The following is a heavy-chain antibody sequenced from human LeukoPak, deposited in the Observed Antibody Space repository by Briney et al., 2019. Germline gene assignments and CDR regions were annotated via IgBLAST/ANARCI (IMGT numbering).Heavy chain of an antibody. J-gene: IGHJ4*02. V-gene: IGHV1-69*13. CDR1: GYTFTSYY. Sequence: GASVKVSCKASGYTFTSYYMHWVRQAPGQGLEWMGGIIPIFGTANYAQKFQGRVTITADESTSTAYMELSSLRSEDTAVYYCARVSGILTGNEFDYWGQGTLVTVSS. CDR2: IIPIFGTA. D-gene: IGHD3-9*01. CDR3: ARVSGILTGNEFDY.